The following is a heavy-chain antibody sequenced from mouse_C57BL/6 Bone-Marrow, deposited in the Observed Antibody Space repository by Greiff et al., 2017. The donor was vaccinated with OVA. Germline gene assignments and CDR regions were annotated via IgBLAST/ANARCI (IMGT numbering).Heavy chain of an antibody. CDR1: GYTFTSYG. CDR3: ARWGNPAWFAY. CDR2: FYPRSGNT. J-gene: IGHJ3*01. D-gene: IGHD2-1*01. Sequence: QVQLKESGAELARPGASVKLSCKASGYTFTSYGISWVKQRTGQGLEWIGEFYPRSGNTYYNEKFKGKATLTADKSSSTAYMELRSLTSEDSAVYFCARWGNPAWFAYWGQGTLVTVSA. V-gene: IGHV1-81*01.